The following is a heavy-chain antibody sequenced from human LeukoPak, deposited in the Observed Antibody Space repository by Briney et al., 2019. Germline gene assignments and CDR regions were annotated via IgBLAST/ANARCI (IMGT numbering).Heavy chain of an antibody. J-gene: IGHJ4*02. CDR2: IKQDGSEK. CDR1: GFTFSSYW. Sequence: GGSLRLSCAASGFTFSSYWMSWVRQAPGKGLEWVANIKQDGSEKYYVDSVRGRFTISRDNAKNSLYLQMNSLRAEDTAVYYCARELRDYYFDYWGQGTLVTVSS. CDR3: ARELRDYYFDY. D-gene: IGHD2-21*02. V-gene: IGHV3-7*01.